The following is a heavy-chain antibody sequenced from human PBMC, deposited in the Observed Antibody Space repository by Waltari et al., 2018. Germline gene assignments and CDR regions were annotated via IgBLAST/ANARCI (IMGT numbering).Heavy chain of an antibody. CDR1: GFSLSTSGVG. Sequence: QIPLKESGPTLVKPTQPLPLHCPFSGFSLSTSGVGVGWTRQPPGKALEWLALIYWNDDKRYSPSLKSRLTITKDTSKNQVVLTMTNMDPVDTATYYCATFSYVAFWSGYLGGDFDYGGQGTLVTVSS. V-gene: IGHV2-5*01. J-gene: IGHJ4*02. CDR3: ATFSYVAFWSGYLGGDFDY. D-gene: IGHD3-3*01. CDR2: IYWNDDK.